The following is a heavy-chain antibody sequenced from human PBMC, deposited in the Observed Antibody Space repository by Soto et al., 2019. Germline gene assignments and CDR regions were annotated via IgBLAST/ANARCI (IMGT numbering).Heavy chain of an antibody. CDR3: ARVVESYYYYGMDV. CDR1: GGSFSGYY. V-gene: IGHV4-34*01. Sequence: PSETLSLTCAVYGGSFSGYYWSWIRQPPGKGLEWIGEINHSGSTNYNPSLKSRVTISVDTSKNQFSLKLSSVTAADTAVYYCARVVESYYYYGMDVWGQGTTVTVSS. CDR2: INHSGST. J-gene: IGHJ6*02.